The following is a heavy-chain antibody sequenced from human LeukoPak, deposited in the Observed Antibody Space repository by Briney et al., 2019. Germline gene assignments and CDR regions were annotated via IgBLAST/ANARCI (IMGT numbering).Heavy chain of an antibody. CDR1: GGSFSGYY. Sequence: SETLSLTCAVYGGSFSGYYWSWIRQPPGKGLEWIGEINHSGSTNYNPSLKSRVTISVDTSKNQLSLKLSSVTAADTAVYYCARGLSGSGSYYNGWGQGTLVTVSS. J-gene: IGHJ4*02. D-gene: IGHD3-10*01. CDR2: INHSGST. V-gene: IGHV4-34*01. CDR3: ARGLSGSGSYYNG.